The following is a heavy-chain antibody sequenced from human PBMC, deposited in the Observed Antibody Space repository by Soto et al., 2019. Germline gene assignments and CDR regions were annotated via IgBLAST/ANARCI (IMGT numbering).Heavy chain of an antibody. CDR3: ARGRNVLISFGELSAWFDP. CDR1: GGSINSGGYY. J-gene: IGHJ5*02. Sequence: QVQLQESGPGLVKPSQTLSLICTVSGGSINSGGYYWSWIRQHPGKGLEWIAYIYYSGSTYYNPSLNSRVTISVDTSKTQFSLKLSSVTAADTAVYYCARGRNVLISFGELSAWFDPWGQGTLVTVSS. D-gene: IGHD3-10*01. V-gene: IGHV4-31*03. CDR2: IYYSGST.